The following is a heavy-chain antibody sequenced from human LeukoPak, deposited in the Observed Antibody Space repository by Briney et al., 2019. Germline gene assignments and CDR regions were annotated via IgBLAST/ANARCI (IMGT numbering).Heavy chain of an antibody. V-gene: IGHV1-2*02. Sequence: ASVKVSCKASGYTFTGYYMHWVRQAPGQGLEWMGWINPNSGGTNYAQKFQGRVTMTRDTSISTAYMELSRLRSDDTAVYYCARAPPRYFDWLLTSFDYWGQGTLVTVYS. D-gene: IGHD3-9*01. CDR2: INPNSGGT. CDR1: GYTFTGYY. CDR3: ARAPPRYFDWLLTSFDY. J-gene: IGHJ4*02.